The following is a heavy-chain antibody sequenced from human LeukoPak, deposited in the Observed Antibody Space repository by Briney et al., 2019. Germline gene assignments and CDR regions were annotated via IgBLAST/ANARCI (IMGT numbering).Heavy chain of an antibody. V-gene: IGHV7-4-1*02. D-gene: IGHD5-18*01. J-gene: IGHJ4*02. CDR3: ARGPRELWWGPYFDY. CDR1: GYTFTNYA. Sequence: ASVKVSCKASGYTFTNYAMNWVRQAPGQGLEWMGWINTNTGNPTYAQGFTGRFVFSLDTSVSTGYLQISSLKAEDTAIYYCARGPRELWWGPYFDYWGQGTLVTVSS. CDR2: INTNTGNP.